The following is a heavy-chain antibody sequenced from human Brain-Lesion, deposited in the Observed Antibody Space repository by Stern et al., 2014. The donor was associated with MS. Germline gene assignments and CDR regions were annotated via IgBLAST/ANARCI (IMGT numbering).Heavy chain of an antibody. J-gene: IGHJ6*02. D-gene: IGHD2-2*01. CDR1: GGSISSGGYY. CDR2: IFNSGST. Sequence: VQLVESGPGLVKPSQTLSLSCTVSGGSISSGGYYWSWIRQPAGKGLEWIGRIFNSGSTSYNPSLKSRVTISIDPSKTQFSLRRNSMTAADTAVYYCARGRVVPGFQYYATDVWGQGTTVIVSS. CDR3: ARGRVVPGFQYYATDV. V-gene: IGHV4-61*02.